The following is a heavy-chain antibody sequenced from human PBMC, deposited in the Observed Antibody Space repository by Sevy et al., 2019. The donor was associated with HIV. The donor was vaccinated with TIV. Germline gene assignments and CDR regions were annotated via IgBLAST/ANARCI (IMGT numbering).Heavy chain of an antibody. V-gene: IGHV4-38-2*01. D-gene: IGHD2-2*01. CDR1: GYSIRSGYY. Sequence: SETLSLTCAVSGYSIRSGYYWGWIRQSPGKGLEWIGSIYESGRTFYNPSLESRVTMSVDTSKNQFSLQVNSVTAADTAVYYCARLRDILVIPAGGYFDYWGQGTLLTVSS. CDR2: IYESGRT. J-gene: IGHJ4*02. CDR3: ARLRDILVIPAGGYFDY.